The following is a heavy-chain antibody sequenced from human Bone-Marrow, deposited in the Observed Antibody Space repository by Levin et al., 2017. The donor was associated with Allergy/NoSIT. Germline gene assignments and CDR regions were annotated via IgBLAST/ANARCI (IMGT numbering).Heavy chain of an antibody. J-gene: IGHJ6*02. CDR2: FDPQDGET. CDR1: GYTLTEVS. Sequence: GESLKISCKVSGYTLTEVSVHWVRQAPGKGLEWMGAFDPQDGETSYAQKFQGRVTLTEDTSIDTAYMELSSLTSEDTAVYFCATDSPGAAGAIEDYYTMDIWGQGTTVTVSS. CDR3: ATDSPGAAGAIEDYYTMDI. V-gene: IGHV1-24*01. D-gene: IGHD2-2*01.